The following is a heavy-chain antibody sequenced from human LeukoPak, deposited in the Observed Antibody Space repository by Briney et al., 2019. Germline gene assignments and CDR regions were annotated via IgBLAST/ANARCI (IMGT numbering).Heavy chain of an antibody. CDR3: ATRRQRGYFDL. V-gene: IGHV4-34*01. Sequence: SETLSLTCAVYGGSFSGYYWSWIRQPPGKGLEWIGEINHSGSTNYNPSLKSRVTISIDTSKNQFSLKLSSVTAADTAVYYCATRRQRGYFDLWGHGTLVTVSS. D-gene: IGHD5-18*01. CDR2: INHSGST. CDR1: GGSFSGYY. J-gene: IGHJ2*01.